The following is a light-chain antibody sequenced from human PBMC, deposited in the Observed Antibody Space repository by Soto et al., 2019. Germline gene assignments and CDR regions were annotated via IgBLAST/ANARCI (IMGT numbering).Light chain of an antibody. Sequence: DIHMTQSPSSLSASVGDRVTITCRASQSISNYLHWYQQKPGKAPKLLIYAASSLQGDVPSRFSASGSGTDFTLTISSLQPDDFATYYCQQSYSTPLTFGPGTKVDIK. J-gene: IGKJ3*01. CDR3: QQSYSTPLT. CDR2: AAS. V-gene: IGKV1-39*01. CDR1: QSISNY.